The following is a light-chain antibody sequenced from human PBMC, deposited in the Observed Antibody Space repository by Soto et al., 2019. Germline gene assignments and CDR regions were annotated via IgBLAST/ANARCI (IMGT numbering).Light chain of an antibody. V-gene: IGLV2-11*01. CDR3: CSYAGSYYV. CDR1: NSDVGGYNY. J-gene: IGLJ1*01. Sequence: QSALTQPRSVSGSPGQSVTISCTGNNSDVGGYNYVSWYQQHPGKAPKLMIYDVSKRPSGVPDRFSGSKSGNTASLTISGLQSEDEADYYCCSYAGSYYVFGTGTKLTVL. CDR2: DVS.